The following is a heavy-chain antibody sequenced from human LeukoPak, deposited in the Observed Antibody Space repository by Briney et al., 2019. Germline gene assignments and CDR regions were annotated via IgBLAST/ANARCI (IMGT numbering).Heavy chain of an antibody. CDR2: INPNSGGT. V-gene: IGHV1-2*02. J-gene: IGHJ4*02. CDR1: GYVFTDFY. CDR3: ARRGGYYDY. Sequence: ASVKVSCKASGYVFTDFYIHWVRQAPGQGLEWMGWINPNSGGTIYAQKFQGRVSMTSDTSISTTYVELSRLTSDDTAVYFCARRGGYYDYWGQGTLVTVSS. D-gene: IGHD3-22*01.